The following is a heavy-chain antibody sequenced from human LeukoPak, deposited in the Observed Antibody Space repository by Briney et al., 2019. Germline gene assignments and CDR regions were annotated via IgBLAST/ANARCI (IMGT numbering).Heavy chain of an antibody. J-gene: IGHJ3*02. CDR2: ISYDGSNK. V-gene: IGHV3-30*18. Sequence: PGGSLRLSCAASGFTLSYYGVHWVRQGPGKGLEWVAVISYDGSNKYYADSVKGRFTISRYNSKNTLYLQMNSLRAEDTAVYYCAKQCGGSDWFDAFDIWGQGTMVTVSS. CDR3: AKQCGGSDWFDAFDI. D-gene: IGHD6-19*01. CDR1: GFTLSYYG.